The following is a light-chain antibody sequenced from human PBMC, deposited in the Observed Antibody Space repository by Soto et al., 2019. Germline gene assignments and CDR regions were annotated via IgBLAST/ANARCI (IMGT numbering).Light chain of an antibody. J-gene: IGLJ2*01. CDR3: SSYAGANKLL. CDR2: EVS. CDR1: SSDVGSYNS. Sequence: QSALTQPASVSGSPGQSITISCTGTSSDVGSYNSVSWYRQHPGKAPKLMLYEVSNRPSGVSNRFSGSKSGNRASLTVSGLQAEDEADYYCSSYAGANKLLFGGGTKLTVL. V-gene: IGLV2-14*01.